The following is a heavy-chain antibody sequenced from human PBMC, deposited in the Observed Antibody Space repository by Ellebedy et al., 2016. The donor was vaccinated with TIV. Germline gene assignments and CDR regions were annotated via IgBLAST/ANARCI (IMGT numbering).Heavy chain of an antibody. CDR1: GGPFSGYY. D-gene: IGHD3-10*01. CDR2: MNHSGST. V-gene: IGHV4-34*01. CDR3: ARGRSNYYYYALDV. Sequence: MPSETLSLTCAVYGGPFSGYYWSWIRQSPGKGLEWIGEMNHSGSTSYNPSLKSRVTISVDTSKKQFSLKVSSVSAADTAVYYCARGRSNYYYYALDVWGQGTTVTVSS. J-gene: IGHJ6*02.